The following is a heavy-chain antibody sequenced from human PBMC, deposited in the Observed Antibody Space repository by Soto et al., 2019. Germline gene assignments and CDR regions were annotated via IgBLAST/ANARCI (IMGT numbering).Heavy chain of an antibody. V-gene: IGHV5-51*01. Sequence: PGESLKISCEGFGYSFTKFWIAWVRQMPGKGLEWMGIIYPGDSDTRYSPSFQGQVTISADKSIDTAYLQWSSLKASDTAMYYCATPIRLLPDAYSDHYYHYNELDVLGQGTTVTVSS. CDR3: ATPIRLLPDAYSDHYYHYNELDV. CDR1: GYSFTKFW. D-gene: IGHD2-2*01. J-gene: IGHJ6*02. CDR2: IYPGDSDT.